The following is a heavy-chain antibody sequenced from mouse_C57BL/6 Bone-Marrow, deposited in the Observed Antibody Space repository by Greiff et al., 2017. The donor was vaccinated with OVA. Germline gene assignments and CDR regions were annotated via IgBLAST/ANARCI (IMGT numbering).Heavy chain of an antibody. V-gene: IGHV5-9-1*02. CDR3: TRDPHYYGSSYGYPY. CDR2: ISSGGDYI. Sequence: EVKLVESGEGLVKPGGSLKLSCAASGFTFSSYAMSWVRQTPEKRLEWVAYISSGGDYIYYADTVKGRFTISRDNARNTLYLQMSSLKSEDTAMYYCTRDPHYYGSSYGYPYWGQGTTLTVSS. CDR1: GFTFSSYA. D-gene: IGHD1-1*01. J-gene: IGHJ2*01.